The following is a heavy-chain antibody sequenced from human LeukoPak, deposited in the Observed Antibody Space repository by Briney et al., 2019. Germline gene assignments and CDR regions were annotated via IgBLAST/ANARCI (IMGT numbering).Heavy chain of an antibody. CDR3: ATSRSIAAPFGY. CDR2: IYYSGST. J-gene: IGHJ4*02. V-gene: IGHV4-59*05. CDR1: GGSISSYY. Sequence: SETLSLTCTVSGGSISSYYWSWIRQPPGKGLEWIGSIYYSGSTYYNPSLKSRVTISVDTSKNQFSLKLSSVTAADTAVYYCATSRSIAAPFGYWGQGTLVTVSS. D-gene: IGHD6-6*01.